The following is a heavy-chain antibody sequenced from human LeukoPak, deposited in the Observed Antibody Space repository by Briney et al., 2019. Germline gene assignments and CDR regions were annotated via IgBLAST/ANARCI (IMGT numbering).Heavy chain of an antibody. V-gene: IGHV3-21*01. J-gene: IGHJ4*02. CDR2: ISSSSSYI. CDR3: ARGGIVPAASIDY. CDR1: GFTFSSYS. D-gene: IGHD2-2*01. Sequence: GRSLRLSCAASGFTFSSYSMNWVRQAPGKGLEWVSSISSSSSYIYYADSVKGRFTISRDNAKNSLYLQMNSLRAEDTAVYYCARGGIVPAASIDYWGQGTLVTVSS.